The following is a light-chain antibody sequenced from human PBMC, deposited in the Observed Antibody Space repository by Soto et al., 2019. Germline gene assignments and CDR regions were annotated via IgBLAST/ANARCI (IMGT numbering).Light chain of an antibody. CDR2: DAS. J-gene: IGKJ4*02. Sequence: DILLTQSPSILSVSAGDRVTISCRASQSVSSYLAWYQQTPGQAPRLLIYDASNRATGIPARFSGSGSGTDLTLTISRLEPEDVAVYYCQQYGSLPSTFGGGTKVDIK. V-gene: IGKV3-20*01. CDR1: QSVSSY. CDR3: QQYGSLPST.